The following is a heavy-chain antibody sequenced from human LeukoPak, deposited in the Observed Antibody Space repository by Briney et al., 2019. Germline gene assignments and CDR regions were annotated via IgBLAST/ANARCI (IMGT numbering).Heavy chain of an antibody. D-gene: IGHD3-10*01. CDR2: ISYDGSNK. V-gene: IGHV3-30-3*01. CDR3: ASDPPRYGSPYYYYGMDV. Sequence: GKSLRLSCAASGFTFSGYPIHWVRQAPGKGLEWVAVISYDGSNKYYADSVKGRFTISRDNSKNTLYLQMNSLRAEDTAVYYCASDPPRYGSPYYYYGMDVWGQGTTVTVSS. J-gene: IGHJ6*02. CDR1: GFTFSGYP.